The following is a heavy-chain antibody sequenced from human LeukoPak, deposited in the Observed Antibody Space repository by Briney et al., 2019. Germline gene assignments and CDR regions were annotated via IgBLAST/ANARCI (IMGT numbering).Heavy chain of an antibody. D-gene: IGHD3-3*01. Sequence: SETLSLTCTVSGGSISSYYWSWIRQPPGKGLEWIGYIYPSGSTNYNPSLKSRVTISVDPSKNQSSLKLSSVTAADTAVYYCARIYYGFWSPYYYYLDVWGKGTTVTVSS. CDR3: ARIYYGFWSPYYYYLDV. V-gene: IGHV4-4*08. J-gene: IGHJ6*03. CDR2: IYPSGST. CDR1: GGSISSYY.